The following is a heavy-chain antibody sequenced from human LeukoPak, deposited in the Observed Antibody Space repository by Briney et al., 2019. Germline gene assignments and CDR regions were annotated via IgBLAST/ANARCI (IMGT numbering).Heavy chain of an antibody. J-gene: IGHJ3*02. Sequence: PGGSLRLSCAASGFTFSSYSMNWVRQAPGEGLEWVSSISSSSSYIYYADSVKGRFTISRDNAKNSLYLQMNSLRAEDTAVYYCARDLYYDSSGSRSSAFDIWGQGTMVTVSS. V-gene: IGHV3-21*01. D-gene: IGHD3-22*01. CDR3: ARDLYYDSSGSRSSAFDI. CDR1: GFTFSSYS. CDR2: ISSSSSYI.